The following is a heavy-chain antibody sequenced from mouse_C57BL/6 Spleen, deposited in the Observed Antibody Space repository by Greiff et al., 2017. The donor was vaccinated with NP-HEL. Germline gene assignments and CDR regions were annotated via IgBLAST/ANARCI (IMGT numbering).Heavy chain of an antibody. V-gene: IGHV1-39*01. CDR2: INPNYGTT. CDR3: ARGAPYWFAY. J-gene: IGHJ3*01. Sequence: VQLKQSGPELVKPGDSVKISCKASGYSFTDYNMHWVKQSNGKSLEWIGVINPNYGTTSDNQKFKGKTRWTVDHYSSTAYMQLISLTSEDSAVYYCARGAPYWFAYWGQGTLVTVSA. D-gene: IGHD3-1*01. CDR1: GYSFTDYN.